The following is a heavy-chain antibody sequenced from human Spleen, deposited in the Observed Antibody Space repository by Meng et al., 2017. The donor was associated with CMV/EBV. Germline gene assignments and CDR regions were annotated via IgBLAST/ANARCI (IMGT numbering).Heavy chain of an antibody. D-gene: IGHD6-19*01. CDR3: ARSSGWSRFDY. V-gene: IGHV1-2*02. Sequence: PWTLCAIVCEVSVSTFTHDNMTEVTPASGPEIEWMAWTNPNSSDTNSSQKFLGRVTMTTDTSISTAYMELSSLTSGDTAVYYCARSSGWSRFDYWGQGTLVTVSS. CDR1: VSTFTHDN. J-gene: IGHJ4*02. CDR2: TNPNSSDT.